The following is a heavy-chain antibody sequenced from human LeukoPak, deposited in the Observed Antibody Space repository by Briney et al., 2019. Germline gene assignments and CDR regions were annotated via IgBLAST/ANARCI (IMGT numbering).Heavy chain of an antibody. CDR2: ISSSGSTT. CDR1: GFTFSDYY. Sequence: KPGGSLRLSCAASGFTFSDYYMSWIRQAPGKGLEWVSYISSSGSTTYYADSVKGRFTISRDNAKNSLYLHMNSLRAEDTAFYYCAKDLFRFKALVALDNWGQGTMVTVSS. CDR3: AKDLFRFKALVALDN. D-gene: IGHD1-26*01. V-gene: IGHV3-11*01. J-gene: IGHJ3*02.